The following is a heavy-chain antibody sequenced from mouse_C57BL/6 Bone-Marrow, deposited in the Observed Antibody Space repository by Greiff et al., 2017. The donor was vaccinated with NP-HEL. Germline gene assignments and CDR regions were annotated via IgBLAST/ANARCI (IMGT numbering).Heavy chain of an antibody. Sequence: VQLQQSGAELVRPGASVKLSCTASGFNIKDDYMHWVKQRPEQGLEWIGWIDPENGDTEYASKFQGKATITADTSSNTAYLQLSSLTSEDTAVYYCTTDERYFDVWGTGTTVTVSS. CDR3: TTDERYFDV. V-gene: IGHV14-4*01. CDR2: IDPENGDT. CDR1: GFNIKDDY. J-gene: IGHJ1*03.